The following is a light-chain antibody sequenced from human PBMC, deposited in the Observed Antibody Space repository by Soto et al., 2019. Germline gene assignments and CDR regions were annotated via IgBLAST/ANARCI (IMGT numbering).Light chain of an antibody. V-gene: IGKV3-15*01. CDR3: QQYNNWPRT. J-gene: IGKJ1*01. CDR2: GAS. Sequence: EIVLTQSPDTLSLSPGERATLSCRASQSVSSSYLAWYHQKPGQAPRLLIYGASTRATGIPARFSGSGSATEFTLTINSLQSEDFAVYYCQQYNNWPRTFGQGTKVDIK. CDR1: QSVSSSY.